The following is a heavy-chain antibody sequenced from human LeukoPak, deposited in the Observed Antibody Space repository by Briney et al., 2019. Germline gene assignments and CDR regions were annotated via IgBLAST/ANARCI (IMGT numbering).Heavy chain of an antibody. D-gene: IGHD3-3*01. CDR1: GFTVSSNY. CDR3: ARDIGALRFLELD. V-gene: IGHV3-53*01. CDR2: IYSGGST. J-gene: IGHJ4*02. Sequence: PGGSLRLSCAASGFTVSSNYMSWVRQAPGKGLEWVSVIYSGGSTYYADSVKGRFTISRDNSKNTLYLQMNSLRAEDTAVYYCARDIGALRFLELDWGQGTLVTVSS.